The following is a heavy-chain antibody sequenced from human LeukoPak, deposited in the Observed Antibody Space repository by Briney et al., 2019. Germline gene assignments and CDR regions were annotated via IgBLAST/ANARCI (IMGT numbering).Heavy chain of an antibody. CDR2: ISGSGGGT. CDR3: AKDLGRYRNNYFDY. Sequence: GGSLRLSCAASGFIFSSFEMNWVRQAPEKGLEWVATISGSGGGTYYADSVKGRFTISRDDSKNTLYLQMNSLRAEDTAVYYCAKDLGRYRNNYFDYWGQGTLVTVSS. J-gene: IGHJ4*02. D-gene: IGHD1-26*01. CDR1: GFIFSSFE. V-gene: IGHV3-23*01.